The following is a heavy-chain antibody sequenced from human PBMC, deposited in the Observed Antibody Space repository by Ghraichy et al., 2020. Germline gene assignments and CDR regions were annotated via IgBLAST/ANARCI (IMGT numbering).Heavy chain of an antibody. CDR3: ARAPSLAVAGLGPFDY. J-gene: IGHJ4*02. D-gene: IGHD6-19*01. Sequence: SETLSLTCAVSGDSISRGGYFWSWIRQHPGKGLEWIGYIYSSGSTFYNPSLKSRVTISVDTSKNNFSLKVTSMMAADTAVYYCARAPSLAVAGLGPFDYWGQGSLVTVSS. V-gene: IGHV4-31*11. CDR1: GDSISRGGYF. CDR2: IYSSGST.